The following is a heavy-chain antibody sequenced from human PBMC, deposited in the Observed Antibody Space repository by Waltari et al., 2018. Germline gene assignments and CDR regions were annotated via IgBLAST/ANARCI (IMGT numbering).Heavy chain of an antibody. J-gene: IGHJ6*02. V-gene: IGHV3-74*01. CDR2: INSDGSST. D-gene: IGHD6-13*01. Sequence: EVQLVESGGGLVQPGGSLRLSCAASGFTFSSYWMHWVRQAPGKGLVGVSRINSDGSSTSYADSVKGRFTISRDNAKNTLYLQMNSLRAEDTAVYYCAKPSSSWGYYYGMDVWGQGTTVTVSS. CDR1: GFTFSSYW. CDR3: AKPSSSWGYYYGMDV.